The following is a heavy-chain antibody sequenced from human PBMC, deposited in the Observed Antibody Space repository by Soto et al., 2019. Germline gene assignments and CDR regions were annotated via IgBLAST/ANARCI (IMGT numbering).Heavy chain of an antibody. CDR3: VRSKGGYSYGTPFDY. Sequence: GGSLRLSCAVSGFSLSNYAMSWVRQAPGKGLEWVSAISGSGSNTYYIDSVKGRFTISRDKSKNSLYLQMNSLRPEDTALYYCVRSKGGYSYGTPFDYWGQGTLVTVSS. CDR1: GFSLSNYA. D-gene: IGHD5-18*01. V-gene: IGHV3-23*01. CDR2: ISGSGSNT. J-gene: IGHJ4*02.